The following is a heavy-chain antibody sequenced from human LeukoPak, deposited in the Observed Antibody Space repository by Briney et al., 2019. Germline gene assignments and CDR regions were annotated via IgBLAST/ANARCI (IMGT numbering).Heavy chain of an antibody. D-gene: IGHD3-22*01. Sequence: GASVKVSCKASGYTFTGYFMHWARQAPGQGLEWMGWINPNSGGTNYAQKFQGRVTMTRDTSISTAYMELSRLRSDDTAVYYCARVSRLYYDTTGKIFDYWGQGTLVTVSS. CDR1: GYTFTGYF. V-gene: IGHV1-2*02. J-gene: IGHJ4*02. CDR2: INPNSGGT. CDR3: ARVSRLYYDTTGKIFDY.